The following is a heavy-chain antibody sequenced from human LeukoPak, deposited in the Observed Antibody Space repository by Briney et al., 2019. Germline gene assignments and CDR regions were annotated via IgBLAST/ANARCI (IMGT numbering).Heavy chain of an antibody. Sequence: ASVKLSCTASGYTFSSYGISWVRQAPGQGLEWMGWISAYNGNTDYAQSLRGRVTMTTDTSTSTGYMELRSLRSDDTAVYYCARDSGEGSGTYYQGSPDYWGQGTLVTVSS. CDR1: GYTFSSYG. CDR3: ARDSGEGSGTYYQGSPDY. D-gene: IGHD3-10*01. V-gene: IGHV1-18*01. J-gene: IGHJ4*02. CDR2: ISAYNGNT.